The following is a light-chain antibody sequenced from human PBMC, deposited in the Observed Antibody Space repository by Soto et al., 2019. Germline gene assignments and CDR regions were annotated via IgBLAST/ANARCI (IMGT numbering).Light chain of an antibody. Sequence: EIVWTQSPGTLSLSPWERATLSCRASQSVSSSYLAWYQQKPGQAPRLLIYGASSRATGIPDRFIGSGSGTDFTLTISRLEPEDFAVYYCQQYGSSPLFTFGHGTKVDIK. CDR2: GAS. J-gene: IGKJ3*01. CDR1: QSVSSSY. V-gene: IGKV3-20*01. CDR3: QQYGSSPLFT.